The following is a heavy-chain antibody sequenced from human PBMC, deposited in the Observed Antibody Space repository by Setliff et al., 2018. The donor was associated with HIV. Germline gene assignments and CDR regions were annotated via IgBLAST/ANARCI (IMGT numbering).Heavy chain of an antibody. CDR2: IYYSGST. CDR1: GGSISNNDYY. D-gene: IGHD3-10*01. V-gene: IGHV4-39*01. Sequence: PSETLSLTCTVSGGSISNNDYYWGWIRQPPGKGLEWIGSIYYSGSTHYNPILKSRISITVDTSKNQFSLNLSSVTATDTAVYYCARRNTMVRGIIIDPYDAFDMWGQGTVVTVSS. CDR3: ARRNTMVRGIIIDPYDAFDM. J-gene: IGHJ3*02.